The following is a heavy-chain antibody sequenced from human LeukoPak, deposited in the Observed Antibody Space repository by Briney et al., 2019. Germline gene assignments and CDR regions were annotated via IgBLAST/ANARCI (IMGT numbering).Heavy chain of an antibody. CDR2: IRAYNGKT. Sequence: GASVTVSFTSSGYTFTIYGISWVRQAPGQGLEWMGWIRAYNGKTNYAQKLQGRVTMTTDTSTRTAYMELRSLRSDDTAVYYCARDYGSGSLRLDYWGQGTLVTVSS. J-gene: IGHJ4*02. CDR3: ARDYGSGSLRLDY. V-gene: IGHV1-18*01. CDR1: GYTFTIYG. D-gene: IGHD3-10*01.